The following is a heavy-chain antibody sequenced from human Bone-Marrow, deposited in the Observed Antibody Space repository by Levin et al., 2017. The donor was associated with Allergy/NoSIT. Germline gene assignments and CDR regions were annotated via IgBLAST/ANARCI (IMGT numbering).Heavy chain of an antibody. CDR3: ARRIDAAGGLDS. CDR1: GFTVSRSY. Sequence: GGSLRLSCAASGFTVSRSYMTWVRQAPGQGLELVSVIYRGGITDYADSVKGRFIISRDNSKNTLFLQMNNLRVEDTAVYYCARRIDAAGGLDSWGRGTLVTVAS. V-gene: IGHV3-53*01. CDR2: IYRGGIT. D-gene: IGHD6-13*01. J-gene: IGHJ4*02.